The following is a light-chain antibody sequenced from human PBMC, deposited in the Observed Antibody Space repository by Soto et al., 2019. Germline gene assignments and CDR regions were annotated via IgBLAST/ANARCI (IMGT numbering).Light chain of an antibody. J-gene: IGKJ1*01. Sequence: DVVMTQSPLFLHVTLGQPASISCRSSHSLAYSDGNTYLNWFQQRPGHSPRRLIYNVSKRDSGVPDRFSGSGSGTDFTLRISRVEAEDVGVYYCMQGTHWPPRTFGQGTKVEIK. CDR2: NVS. CDR3: MQGTHWPPRT. V-gene: IGKV2-30*01. CDR1: HSLAYSDGNTY.